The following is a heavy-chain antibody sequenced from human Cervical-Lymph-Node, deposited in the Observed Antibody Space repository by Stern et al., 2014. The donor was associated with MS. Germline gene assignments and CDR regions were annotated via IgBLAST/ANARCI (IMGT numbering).Heavy chain of an antibody. CDR2: IGTRGSTI. Sequence: VQLVESGGGLVKPGGSLRLSCAASGFSFSDYYMRSIRQAPGKGLELVSYIGTRGSTIDYTDSVEGRFTISRDNAKNSLYLQMNSLRAEDTAVYYCARGGKSTFSYWGQGTLVTVSS. J-gene: IGHJ4*02. D-gene: IGHD2-2*01. CDR3: ARGGKSTFSY. V-gene: IGHV3-11*01. CDR1: GFSFSDYY.